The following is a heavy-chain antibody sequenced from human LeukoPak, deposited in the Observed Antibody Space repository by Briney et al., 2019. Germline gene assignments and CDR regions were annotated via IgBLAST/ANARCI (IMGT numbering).Heavy chain of an antibody. CDR3: ARDLEYYYDSSGYIY. J-gene: IGHJ4*02. D-gene: IGHD3-22*01. CDR2: ISAYNGNT. CDR1: GYTFTSYG. Sequence: ASVKVSCKASGYTFTSYGISWVRQAPGQGLEWMGWISAYNGNTNYAQRLQGRVTMTTDTSTSTAYMELRSLRSDDTAVYYCARDLEYYYDSSGYIYWGQGTLVTVSS. V-gene: IGHV1-18*01.